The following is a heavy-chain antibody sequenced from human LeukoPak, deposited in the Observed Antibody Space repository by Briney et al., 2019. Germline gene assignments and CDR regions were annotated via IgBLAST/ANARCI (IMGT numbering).Heavy chain of an antibody. J-gene: IGHJ5*02. CDR2: IYPGDSDT. V-gene: IGHV5-51*03. D-gene: IGHD2-15*01. CDR3: AGGYCSGGSCYWFDP. Sequence: GESLKISCKGSGYSFTSYWIGWVRQMPGKGPGWMGIIYPGDSDTRYSPSFQGQVTISADKSISTAYLQWSSLKASDTAMYYCAGGYCSGGSCYWFDPWGQGTLVTVSS. CDR1: GYSFTSYW.